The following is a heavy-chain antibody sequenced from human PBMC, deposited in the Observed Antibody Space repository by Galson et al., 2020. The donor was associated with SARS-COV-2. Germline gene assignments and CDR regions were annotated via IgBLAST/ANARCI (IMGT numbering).Heavy chain of an antibody. J-gene: IGHJ4*02. CDR2: LYPGDSEI. V-gene: IGHV5-51*01. CDR1: GYSYTTHW. CDR3: ARHREGGNGWYFDD. Sequence: GESLKISCKGYGYSYTTHWIVWVRQMPGKGLEWMGVLYPGDSEIRYNPSFQGQVAISADKSINTAYLRWSNLKASDTAMYYCARHREGGNGWYFDDWGQGTLVTVSS. D-gene: IGHD6-19*01.